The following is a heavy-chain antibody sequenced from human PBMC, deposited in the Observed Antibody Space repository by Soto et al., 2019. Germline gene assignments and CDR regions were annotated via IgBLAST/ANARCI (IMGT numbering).Heavy chain of an antibody. CDR1: GGSISTYY. D-gene: IGHD3-16*02. CDR2: VYYSGST. CDR3: ARSYPYFHY. J-gene: IGHJ4*02. V-gene: IGHV4-59*01. Sequence: PSETLSLTCTVTGGSISTYYWSWIRQPPGKGLEWIGYVYYSGSTNSNPSLKSRVTISVDTSKNQFSLKLTSVTAADTAVYYCARSYPYFHYWGPGTLVTV.